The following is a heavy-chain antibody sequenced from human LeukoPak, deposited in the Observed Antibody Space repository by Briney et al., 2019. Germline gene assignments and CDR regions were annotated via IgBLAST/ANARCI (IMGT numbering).Heavy chain of an antibody. J-gene: IGHJ4*02. V-gene: IGHV3-33*01. CDR1: GFTFSSYA. CDR2: IWYDGSNK. Sequence: GRSLRLSCAASGFTFSSYAMYWVRQAPGKGLEWVTNIWYDGSNKYYADSVKGRFTISRDNSKNTLYLQMNSLRAEDTAVYYCARGLFNYDNSGLNYWGQGTRVTVSS. D-gene: IGHD3-22*01. CDR3: ARGLFNYDNSGLNY.